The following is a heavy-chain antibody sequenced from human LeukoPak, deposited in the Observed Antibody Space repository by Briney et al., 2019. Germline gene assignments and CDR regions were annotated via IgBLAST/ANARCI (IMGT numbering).Heavy chain of an antibody. CDR1: GFTFSSYG. CDR2: ISGCGDST. J-gene: IGHJ4*02. CDR3: AKASYYYDSSGQYYFDY. Sequence: TGGSLRLSCAASGFTFSSYGMSWVRQAPGKGLEWVSAISGCGDSTYYADSVKGRFTISRDNSKNTLYLQMNSLRAEDTAVYYCAKASYYYDSSGQYYFDYWGQGTLVTVSS. D-gene: IGHD3-22*01. V-gene: IGHV3-23*01.